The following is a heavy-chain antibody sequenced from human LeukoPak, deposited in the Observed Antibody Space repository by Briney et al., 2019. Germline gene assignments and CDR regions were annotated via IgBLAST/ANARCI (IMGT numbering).Heavy chain of an antibody. CDR1: GYTFTGYY. Sequence: VASVKVSCKASGYTFTGYYMHWVRQAPGQGLEWMGWINPNSGGTNYAQKFQGRVTMTRDTSISTAYMELSRLRSDDTAVYYCASMMATSRRYYYYMDVWGKGTTVTVSS. CDR2: INPNSGGT. V-gene: IGHV1-2*02. CDR3: ASMMATSRRYYYYMDV. D-gene: IGHD5-24*01. J-gene: IGHJ6*03.